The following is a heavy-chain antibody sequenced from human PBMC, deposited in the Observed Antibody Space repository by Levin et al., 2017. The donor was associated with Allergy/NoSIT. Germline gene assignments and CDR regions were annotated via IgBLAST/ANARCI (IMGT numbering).Heavy chain of an antibody. CDR1: GGSFSGYY. CDR2: INQSGST. CDR3: ARGPPDFYYSSRKFNPGRLRLDP. J-gene: IGHJ5*02. D-gene: IGHD3-10*01. Sequence: SQTLSLTCAMYGGSFSGYYWTWIRQPPGKGLEWIGEINQSGSTRYSPSLKSRVTISLDTSNNQFSLKLSSVTAADTAVYYCARGPPDFYYSSRKFNPGRLRLDPWGQGSLVTVSS. V-gene: IGHV4-34*01.